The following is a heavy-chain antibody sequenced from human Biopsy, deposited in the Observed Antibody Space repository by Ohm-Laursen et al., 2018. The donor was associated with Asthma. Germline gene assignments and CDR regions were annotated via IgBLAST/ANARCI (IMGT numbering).Heavy chain of an antibody. J-gene: IGHJ5*02. CDR3: ARGREGSGSYFTSHWFDP. Sequence: SLRLSCAASGFTFSSNAMHWVRQAPGKGLEWVTLIWYDGSKKYYSESVKGRFTIARDNSKNTLYLQMSSLRVEDTAVYYCARGREGSGSYFTSHWFDPWGQGTLVTVSS. D-gene: IGHD3-10*01. CDR2: IWYDGSKK. V-gene: IGHV3-33*08. CDR1: GFTFSSNA.